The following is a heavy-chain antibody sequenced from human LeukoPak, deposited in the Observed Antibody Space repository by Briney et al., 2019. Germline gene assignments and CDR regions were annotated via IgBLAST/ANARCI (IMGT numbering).Heavy chain of an antibody. V-gene: IGHV1-2*02. D-gene: IGHD6-13*01. CDR3: ARGYPLSTTAAGTYFQH. Sequence: SEKVSCKASEYTFSGYYMHWVRQAPGQGLELMGWINPNSGGTNYAQKFQGRVTMTRDTSISTAYMELSRLRSDDTAVYYCARGYPLSTTAAGTYFQHWGQGTLVTVSS. CDR1: EYTFSGYY. J-gene: IGHJ1*01. CDR2: INPNSGGT.